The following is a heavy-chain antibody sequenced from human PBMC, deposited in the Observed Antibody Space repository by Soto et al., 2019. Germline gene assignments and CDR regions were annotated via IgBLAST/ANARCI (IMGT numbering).Heavy chain of an antibody. V-gene: IGHV4-61*01. CDR3: AAGGGLPRYY. CDR1: GGSVSSGSYY. Sequence: SETLSLTCTVSGGSVSSGSYYWSWIRQPPGKGLECIGYIYYSGSTNYNPSLKSRVTISVDRSKNQFSLKLSSVTAADTAVYYCAAGGGLPRYYWGQGTLVTVSS. J-gene: IGHJ4*02. D-gene: IGHD5-12*01. CDR2: IYYSGST.